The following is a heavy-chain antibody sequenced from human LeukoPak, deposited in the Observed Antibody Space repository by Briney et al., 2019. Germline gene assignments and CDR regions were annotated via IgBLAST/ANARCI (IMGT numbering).Heavy chain of an antibody. Sequence: GGSLRLSCAASGFTFSSYSMNWVRQAPGKGLEWVSSISSSSSYIYYADSVKGRFTISRDNAKNSLYLQMNSLRAEDTAVYYCASHYDYGDRGGYWGQGTLVTVSS. V-gene: IGHV3-21*01. CDR3: ASHYDYGDRGGY. CDR1: GFTFSSYS. D-gene: IGHD4-17*01. CDR2: ISSSSSYI. J-gene: IGHJ4*02.